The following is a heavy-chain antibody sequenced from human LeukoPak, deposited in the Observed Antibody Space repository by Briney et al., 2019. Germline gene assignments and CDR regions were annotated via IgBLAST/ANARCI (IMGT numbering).Heavy chain of an antibody. D-gene: IGHD3-10*01. CDR3: ARLGGQYGSGSYYKKEKSPFDP. J-gene: IGHJ5*02. CDR2: INHSGST. V-gene: IGHV4-34*01. Sequence: SETLSLTCAVYGGSFSGYYWSWIRQPPGKGLEWIGEINHSGSTNYNPFLKSRVTISVDTSKNQFSLKLSSVTAADTAVYYCARLGGQYGSGSYYKKEKSPFDPWGQGTLVTVSS. CDR1: GGSFSGYY.